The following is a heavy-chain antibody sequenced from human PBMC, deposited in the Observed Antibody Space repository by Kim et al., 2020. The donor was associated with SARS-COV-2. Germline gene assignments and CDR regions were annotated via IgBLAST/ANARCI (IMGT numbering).Heavy chain of an antibody. CDR2: ISYDGSNK. CDR1: GFTFSSYA. V-gene: IGHV3-30*04. CDR3: ARERRFGELLEVYYFDY. D-gene: IGHD3-10*01. J-gene: IGHJ4*02. Sequence: GGSLRLSCAASGFTFSSYAMHWVRQAPGKGLEWVAVISYDGSNKYYADSVKGRFTISRDNSKNTLYLQMNSLRAEDTAVYYCARERRFGELLEVYYFDYWGQGTLVTVSS.